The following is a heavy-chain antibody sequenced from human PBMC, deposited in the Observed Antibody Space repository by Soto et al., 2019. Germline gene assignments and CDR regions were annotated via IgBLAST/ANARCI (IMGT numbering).Heavy chain of an antibody. V-gene: IGHV3-23*01. CDR2: ISGSDDNT. CDR1: GFTFSSYA. Sequence: EVQLLESGGGLVQPGESLRRSCAASGFTFSSYAMSWFRQAPGKGLEWVLVISGSDDNTYYADSVKGRFTISRDYSKNTLYLQMNRLRAEDAAVYCWAKRMSSSTFDYWAEGTLVTVSS. D-gene: IGHD6-6*01. J-gene: IGHJ4*02. CDR3: AKRMSSSTFDY.